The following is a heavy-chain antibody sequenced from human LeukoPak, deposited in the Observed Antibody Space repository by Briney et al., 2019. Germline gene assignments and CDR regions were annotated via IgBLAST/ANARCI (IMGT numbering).Heavy chain of an antibody. CDR2: INHSGST. CDR1: GGSFSGYY. V-gene: IGHV4-34*01. J-gene: IGHJ5*02. Sequence: SETLSLTCAVYGGSFSGYYWSWIRQPPGKGLEWIGEINHSGSTNYNPSLKSRVTISVDTSKNQFSLKLSSVTAADTAVYYCARHPPVKGWVRGVSGWFDPWGQGTLVTVSS. D-gene: IGHD3-10*01. CDR3: ARHPPVKGWVRGVSGWFDP.